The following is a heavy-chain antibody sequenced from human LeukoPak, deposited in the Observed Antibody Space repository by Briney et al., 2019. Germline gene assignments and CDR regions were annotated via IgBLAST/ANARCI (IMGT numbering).Heavy chain of an antibody. V-gene: IGHV3-64D*06. D-gene: IGHD2-15*01. CDR1: GFTFSSYA. CDR2: ISSNGGST. J-gene: IGHJ6*04. CDR3: VKDPGRDYYYYGMDV. Sequence: GGSLRLSCSASGFTFSSYAMHWVRQAPGKGLEYVSAISSNGGSTYYADSVKGRFTISRDNSKNTLYLQMSSLRAEDTAVYYCVKDPGRDYYYYGMDVWGKGATVTVSS.